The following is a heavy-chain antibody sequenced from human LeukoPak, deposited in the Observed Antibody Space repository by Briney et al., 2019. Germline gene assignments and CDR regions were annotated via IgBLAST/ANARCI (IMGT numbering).Heavy chain of an antibody. Sequence: PSETLSLTCTVSGDSISSSSYYWGWIRQPPGKGVEWIGSIYYSGSIYYNPSLKSRVTISVDTSKNQFSLKLSSVTAADTAVYYCARDSTVRGYYFDYWGQGTLVTVSS. CDR3: ARDSTVRGYYFDY. D-gene: IGHD3-10*01. CDR2: IYYSGSI. J-gene: IGHJ4*02. CDR1: GDSISSSSYY. V-gene: IGHV4-39*07.